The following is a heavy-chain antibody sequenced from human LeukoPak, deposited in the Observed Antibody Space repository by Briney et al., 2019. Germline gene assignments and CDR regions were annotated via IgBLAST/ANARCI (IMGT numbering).Heavy chain of an antibody. Sequence: ASVKVSCKASGYTFTSYGISWVRQAPGQGLEWMGWISAYNGNTNYAQKLQGRVTMTTDTSTSTVYMELSSLRSEDTAVYYCARDPAYYYDSSGYPRGEYFDYWGQGTLVTVSS. D-gene: IGHD3-22*01. CDR1: GYTFTSYG. V-gene: IGHV1-18*01. J-gene: IGHJ4*02. CDR3: ARDPAYYYDSSGYPRGEYFDY. CDR2: ISAYNGNT.